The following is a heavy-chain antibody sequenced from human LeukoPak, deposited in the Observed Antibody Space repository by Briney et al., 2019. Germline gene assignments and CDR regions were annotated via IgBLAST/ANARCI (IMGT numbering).Heavy chain of an antibody. J-gene: IGHJ6*03. CDR2: INPNSGGT. CDR1: GYTFTGYY. V-gene: IGHV1-2*02. D-gene: IGHD1-26*01. Sequence: RASVKVSCKASGYTFTGYYMHWVRQAPGQGLEWMGWINPNSGGTNYAQKFQGRATMTRDTSISTAYMELSRLRSDDTAVYYCARISRVGATGHYYHMDVWGKGTTVTVSS. CDR3: ARISRVGATGHYYHMDV.